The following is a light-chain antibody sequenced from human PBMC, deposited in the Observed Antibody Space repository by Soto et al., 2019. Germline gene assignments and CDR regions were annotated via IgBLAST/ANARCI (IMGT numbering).Light chain of an antibody. V-gene: IGKV3-20*01. J-gene: IGKJ1*01. CDR3: HQYASRPWT. Sequence: IVLTQSPGTLSLSLGERATISCRVSQSIGRTYLAWYQQRPGQAHRLLLYGASSMDTGIPDRFDGGGSGTDFALTISRLEPEDFAVYYCHQYASRPWTFGQGTKVEIK. CDR2: GAS. CDR1: QSIGRTY.